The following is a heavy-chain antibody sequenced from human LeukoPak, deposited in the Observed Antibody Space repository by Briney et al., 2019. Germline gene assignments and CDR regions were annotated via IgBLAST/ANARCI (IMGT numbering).Heavy chain of an antibody. CDR2: INPSGGST. J-gene: IGHJ4*02. V-gene: IGHV1-46*03. CDR1: GYTFTSYY. D-gene: IGHD5-18*01. Sequence: ASVQVSCKASGYTFTSYYMHWVRQAPGQGLEWMGIINPSGGSTSYAQKFQGRVTMTRDTSTSTVYMELSSLRSEDTAVYYCGRVQTVDAAMVDYWGQGTLVTVSS. CDR3: GRVQTVDAAMVDY.